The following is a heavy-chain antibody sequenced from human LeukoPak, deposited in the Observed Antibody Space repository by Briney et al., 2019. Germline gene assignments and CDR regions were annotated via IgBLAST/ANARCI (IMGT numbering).Heavy chain of an antibody. CDR3: AREGSSGSYFYFDY. Sequence: ASVKVSCKASGYTFTSYAMHWVRQAPGQRLEWMGWINAGNGNTKYSQEFQGRVTITRDTSASTAYMELSSLRSEDTAVYYCAREGSSGSYFYFDYWGQGTLVTVSS. CDR1: GYTFTSYA. V-gene: IGHV1-3*03. J-gene: IGHJ4*02. D-gene: IGHD3-10*01. CDR2: INAGNGNT.